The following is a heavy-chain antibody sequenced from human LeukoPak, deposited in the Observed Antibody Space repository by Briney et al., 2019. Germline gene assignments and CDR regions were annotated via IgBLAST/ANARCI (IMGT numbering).Heavy chain of an antibody. D-gene: IGHD6-19*01. Sequence: GGSLRLSCAASGFTFSNYWMSWVRQAPGKGLEWVANIKQDGSETYYVDSVTGRFTISRDNAKNSLYLQMNSLRAEDTAVYYCARDNFGSGAANAFDIWGQGTMVTVSS. CDR3: ARDNFGSGAANAFDI. V-gene: IGHV3-7*01. CDR2: IKQDGSET. CDR1: GFTFSNYW. J-gene: IGHJ3*02.